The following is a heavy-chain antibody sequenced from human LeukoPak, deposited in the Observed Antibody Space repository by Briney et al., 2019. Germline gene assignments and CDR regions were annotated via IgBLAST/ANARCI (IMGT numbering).Heavy chain of an antibody. V-gene: IGHV4-30-2*01. J-gene: IGHJ2*01. D-gene: IGHD3-16*01. Sequence: PSQTLSLTCTVSGGSISSGGYYWSWLRQPPGKGLEWIGYIYHSGSTYYNPSLKSRVTISVDTSKNQFSLKLSSVTAADTAVYYWARRVEGAASRFGYFDLWGRGTLVTVSS. CDR1: GGSISSGGYY. CDR2: IYHSGST. CDR3: ARRVEGAASRFGYFDL.